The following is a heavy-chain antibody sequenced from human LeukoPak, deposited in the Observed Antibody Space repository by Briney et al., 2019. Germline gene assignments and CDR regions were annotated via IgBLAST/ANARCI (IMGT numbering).Heavy chain of an antibody. CDR2: IKSKTYRGTA. J-gene: IGHJ4*02. CDR1: GFSFGDYA. CDR3: TSVYDTSAYYHSGVDY. D-gene: IGHD3-22*01. Sequence: HPGGSLRLSCTTSGFSFGDYAMSWVRQAPGKGLEWVGFIKSKTYRGTAEYAASVKGRFTISRDDSKSIAYLQANSLKTDDTAVYYCTSVYDTSAYYHSGVDYWGQGTLVTVSS. V-gene: IGHV3-49*04.